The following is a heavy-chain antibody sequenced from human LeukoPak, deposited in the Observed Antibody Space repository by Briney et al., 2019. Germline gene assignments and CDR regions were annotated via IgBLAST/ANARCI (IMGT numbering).Heavy chain of an antibody. D-gene: IGHD6-19*01. CDR3: EKVGSCCYSSGLYYFDY. CDR2: IWYDGSNK. Sequence: GGSLRLSCAASGFTFSSYGMHWVRQAPGKGLEWVAVIWYDGSNKYYADSVKGRFTISRDNSKNTPYLQMHSLRAEDTAVYYCEKVGSCCYSSGLYYFDYWGQGTLVTVSS. J-gene: IGHJ4*02. CDR1: GFTFSSYG. V-gene: IGHV3-33*06.